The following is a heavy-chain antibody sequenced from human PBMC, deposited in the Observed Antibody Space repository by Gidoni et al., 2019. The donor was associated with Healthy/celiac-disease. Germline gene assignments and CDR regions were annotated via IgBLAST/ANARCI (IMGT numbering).Heavy chain of an antibody. CDR1: GLTSSSYA. CDR3: AKEVTYSSGWYDY. CDR2: ISNDGSNK. D-gene: IGHD6-19*01. V-gene: IGHV3-30*04. Sequence: QVQLVESGGGVVQPGRSLRHSRSASGLTSSSYARHWVRQAPGKGLGWMAVISNDGSNKYYADSVKGRFTNSRDNSKNTLYLQMNSLRAEDTAVYYCAKEVTYSSGWYDYWGQGTLVTVSS. J-gene: IGHJ4*02.